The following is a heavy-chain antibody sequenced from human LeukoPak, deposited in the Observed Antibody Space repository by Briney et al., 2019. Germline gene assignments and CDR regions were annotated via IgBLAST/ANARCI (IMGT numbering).Heavy chain of an antibody. CDR2: NYTSGST. J-gene: IGHJ3*02. V-gene: IGHV4-4*07. CDR3: ARDLGYYDSSGIAFDI. Sequence: SETLSLTCTVSGGAISSYYWSWMRQPAGQGLEWIGRNYTSGSTNYNPSLKSQVTMSVDTSKNQFSLKLSSVTAADTAVYYCARDLGYYDSSGIAFDIWGQGTMVTVSS. D-gene: IGHD3-22*01. CDR1: GGAISSYY.